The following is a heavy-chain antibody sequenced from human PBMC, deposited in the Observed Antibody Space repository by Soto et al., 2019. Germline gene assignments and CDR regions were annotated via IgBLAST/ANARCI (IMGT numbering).Heavy chain of an antibody. Sequence: QVQLMQSGAEVKKPGASVKVSCQAFGYTFTSYYIHWVRQAPGQGLEWMGIFNPGGGATNYAQKFQGRVTITRDTSTSTCFMELSRLRSDDTAIYYCARDGAWSDLRPFDSWGQGTLVTVSS. V-gene: IGHV1-46*01. CDR1: GYTFTSYY. CDR2: FNPGGGAT. D-gene: IGHD3-3*01. J-gene: IGHJ4*02. CDR3: ARDGAWSDLRPFDS.